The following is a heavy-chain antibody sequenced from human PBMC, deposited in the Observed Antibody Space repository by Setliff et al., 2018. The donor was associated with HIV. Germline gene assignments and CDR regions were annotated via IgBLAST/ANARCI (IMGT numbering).Heavy chain of an antibody. Sequence: ASVKVSCKASGYTFTSYDINWVRQATGQGLEWMGWMNPNSGNTGYAQKFQGRVTMTRNTSISTAYKELSSLRSGDTAVYYCARIAWPWWQWLVRSGKWYFDYWGQGTLVTVSS. V-gene: IGHV1-8*01. D-gene: IGHD6-19*01. J-gene: IGHJ4*02. CDR1: GYTFTSYD. CDR2: MNPNSGNT. CDR3: ARIAWPWWQWLVRSGKWYFDY.